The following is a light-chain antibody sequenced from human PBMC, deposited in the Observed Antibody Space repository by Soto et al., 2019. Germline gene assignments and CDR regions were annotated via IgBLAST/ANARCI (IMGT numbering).Light chain of an antibody. CDR3: QQYGTSPLT. CDR1: QSVTSSY. V-gene: IGKV3-20*01. J-gene: IGKJ4*01. CDR2: GAS. Sequence: EIVLTQSPGTLSLSPGERASLSCRASQSVTSSYLAWYQQKPGQAPRLLIYGASSRATGIPDRFSGSVSGTDFTLTINRLEPEDFVVYYCQQYGTSPLTFGGGTKVDI.